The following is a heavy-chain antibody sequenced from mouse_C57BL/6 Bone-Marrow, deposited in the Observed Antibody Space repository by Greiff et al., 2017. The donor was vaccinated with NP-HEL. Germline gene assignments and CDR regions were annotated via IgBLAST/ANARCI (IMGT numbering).Heavy chain of an antibody. J-gene: IGHJ2*01. V-gene: IGHV5-17*01. CDR1: GFTFSDYG. Sequence: EVQLVESGGGLVKPGGSLKLSCAASGFTFSDYGMHWVRQAPEKGLEWVAYISSGSSTIDYADTVKGRFTISRDNAKNTLFLQMTSLRSEDTAMYYCARSLLTTVVEPFFDDWGQGTTLTVSS. CDR3: ARSLLTTVVEPFFDD. CDR2: ISSGSSTI. D-gene: IGHD1-1*01.